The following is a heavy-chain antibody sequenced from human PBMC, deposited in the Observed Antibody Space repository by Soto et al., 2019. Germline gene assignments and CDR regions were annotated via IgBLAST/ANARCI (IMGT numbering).Heavy chain of an antibody. D-gene: IGHD6-13*01. CDR3: AAAAGGGPYYYYYGMDV. CDR2: INDSGST. J-gene: IGHJ6*02. Sequence: PSESLSLTCAVNGGSCSGYDWSWIRQPPEKGLEWIGEINDSGSTNYNPSLKSRVTISVATSKNQSSLKLSSVTAADTAVYYCAAAAGGGPYYYYYGMDVWGQGTTVTVSS. V-gene: IGHV4-34*01. CDR1: GGSCSGYD.